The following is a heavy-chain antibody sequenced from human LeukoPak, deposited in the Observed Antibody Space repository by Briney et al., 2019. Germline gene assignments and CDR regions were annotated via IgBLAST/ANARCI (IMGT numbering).Heavy chain of an antibody. CDR1: GFTFSSFW. CDR3: ARDRVWTVLY. CDR2: IKQDGNDK. V-gene: IGHV3-7*01. Sequence: PGGSLRLSCAASGFTFSSFWMSWVRQPPGKGLEWVANIKQDGNDKNYIDSVKGRFTISRDNAKNSLYLQMNSLRAEDTAKYYCARDRVWTVLYWGQGTLVTVSS. J-gene: IGHJ4*02. D-gene: IGHD6-13*01.